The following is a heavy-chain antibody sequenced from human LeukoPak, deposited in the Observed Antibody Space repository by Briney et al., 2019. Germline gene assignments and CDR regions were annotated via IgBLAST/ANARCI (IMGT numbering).Heavy chain of an antibody. D-gene: IGHD1-14*01. V-gene: IGHV3-7*01. J-gene: IGHJ4*02. CDR2: IKQDGNEK. Sequence: GGSLRLSCAASGFTFNSYWMSWVRQAPGKGLEWVANIKQDGNEKYYVDSVKGRFTIYRDNAENSLYLQMNSLRAEDTAVYYCTRDPLTQNDYWGQGTLVTVSS. CDR3: TRDPLTQNDY. CDR1: GFTFNSYW.